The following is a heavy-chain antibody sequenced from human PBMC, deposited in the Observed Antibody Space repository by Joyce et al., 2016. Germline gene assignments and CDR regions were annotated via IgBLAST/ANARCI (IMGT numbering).Heavy chain of an antibody. CDR1: GGSISIRGYY. V-gene: IGHV4-39*01. Sequence: QLQLQESGPGLVKPSETLSLTCTLSGGSISIRGYYWGWIRQSPGKGLEWIASVYYSGSTYTKPTLKSRVTISIDTSKNQFSLKLPSVTAADTAVYYCASSSGYFNNWGQGILVTVSS. CDR2: VYYSGST. D-gene: IGHD3-22*01. J-gene: IGHJ4*02. CDR3: ASSSGYFNN.